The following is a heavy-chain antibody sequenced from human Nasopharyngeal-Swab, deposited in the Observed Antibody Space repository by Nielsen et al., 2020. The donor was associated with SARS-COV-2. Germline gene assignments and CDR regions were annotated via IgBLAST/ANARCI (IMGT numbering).Heavy chain of an antibody. CDR2: ISDSGSHS. J-gene: IGHJ3*02. Sequence: GGSLRLYCAASGFRFSDYYMSWIRQAPGKGLEWVSFISDSGSHSYYADSVKGRFTISRDNTKNSLSLQMNSLRPDDTAVYYCVTATDHAFDIWGQGTVVTVSS. CDR1: GFRFSDYY. CDR3: VTATDHAFDI. V-gene: IGHV3-11*01.